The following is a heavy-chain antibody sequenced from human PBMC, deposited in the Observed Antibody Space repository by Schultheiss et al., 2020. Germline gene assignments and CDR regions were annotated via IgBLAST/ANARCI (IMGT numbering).Heavy chain of an antibody. Sequence: SETLSLTCTVSGGSISSYYWSWIRQPPGKGLEWIGEINHSGSTNYNPSLKSRVTISVDTSKNQFSLKLSSVTAADTAVYYCARVRAWDWFDPWGQGTLVTVSS. CDR1: GGSISSYY. D-gene: IGHD3-16*01. CDR3: ARVRAWDWFDP. J-gene: IGHJ5*02. CDR2: INHSGST. V-gene: IGHV4-34*01.